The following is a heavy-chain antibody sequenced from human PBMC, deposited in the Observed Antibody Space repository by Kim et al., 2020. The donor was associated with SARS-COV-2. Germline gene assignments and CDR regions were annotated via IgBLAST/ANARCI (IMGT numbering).Heavy chain of an antibody. Sequence: GGSLRLSCSASGFSVSNNYMSWVRQAPGKGLEWVSLMYSSGTSYYADSVKGRFSISRDNSKNTVSLEISSLRAEDTAIYYCARREGYHFDSWGQGTLVTVSS. V-gene: IGHV3-66*01. D-gene: IGHD1-26*01. CDR3: ARREGYHFDS. CDR1: GFSVSNNY. J-gene: IGHJ4*02. CDR2: MYSSGTS.